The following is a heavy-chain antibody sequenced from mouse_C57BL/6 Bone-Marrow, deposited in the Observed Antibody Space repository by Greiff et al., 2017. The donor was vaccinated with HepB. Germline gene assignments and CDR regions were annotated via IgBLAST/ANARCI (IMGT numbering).Heavy chain of an antibody. CDR1: GFTFSSYA. CDR2: ISDGGSYT. D-gene: IGHD2-3*01. CDR3: ARGGWLNAMDY. Sequence: EVKVVESGGGLVKPGGSLKLSCAASGFTFSSYAMSWVRQTPEKRLEWVATISDGGSYTYYPDNVKGRFTISRDNAKNNLYLQMSHLKSEDTAMYYCARGGWLNAMDYWGQGTSVTVSS. J-gene: IGHJ4*01. V-gene: IGHV5-4*03.